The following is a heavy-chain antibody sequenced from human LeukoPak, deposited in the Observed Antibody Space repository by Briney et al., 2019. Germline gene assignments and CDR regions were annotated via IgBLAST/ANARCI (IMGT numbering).Heavy chain of an antibody. D-gene: IGHD3-3*01. CDR1: GFTFSSHV. CDR3: ASQYYDFWSGYYTY. V-gene: IGHV3-21*01. J-gene: IGHJ4*02. Sequence: PGGSLRLSCTASGFTFSSHVMSWVRQAPGRGLEWVSSLSGSGKYTFYADSVKGRFTISRDNAKNSLYLQMNSLRAEDTAVYYCASQYYDFWSGYYTYWGQGTLVTVSS. CDR2: LSGSGKYT.